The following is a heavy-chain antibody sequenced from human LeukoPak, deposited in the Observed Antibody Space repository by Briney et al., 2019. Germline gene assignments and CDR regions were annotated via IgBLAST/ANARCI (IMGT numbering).Heavy chain of an antibody. CDR1: GFTFSRHY. CDR2: IRQDGRDK. J-gene: IGHJ3*02. Sequence: GGSLRLSCAASGFTFSRHYMSWVRQSPGKGLKWVANIRQDGRDKYYVDSVKGRFTISRDNADTSLYLQMNSLRAEDTGVYYCARESKVGSSDDAFDIWGQGTMVTVSS. CDR3: ARESKVGSSDDAFDI. D-gene: IGHD3-10*01. V-gene: IGHV3-7*01.